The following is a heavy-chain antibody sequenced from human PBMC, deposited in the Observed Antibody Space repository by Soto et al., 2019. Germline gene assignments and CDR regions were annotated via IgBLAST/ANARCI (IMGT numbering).Heavy chain of an antibody. Sequence: QVQLVQSGAEVKMPGSSVKVSCTASGGTFTSYTFSWVRQVPGQGLEWMGRIIPILRMADFAQKFQGRVTINADESTSTVYMKLSSLRSEHTAVYYCATSYGSGSAHFDYWGQGTLVTAS. CDR3: ATSYGSGSAHFDY. CDR1: GGTFTSYT. V-gene: IGHV1-69*02. J-gene: IGHJ4*02. D-gene: IGHD3-10*01. CDR2: IIPILRMA.